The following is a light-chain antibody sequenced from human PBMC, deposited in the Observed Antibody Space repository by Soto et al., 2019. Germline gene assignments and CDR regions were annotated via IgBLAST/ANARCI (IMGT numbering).Light chain of an antibody. CDR1: QSISSW. V-gene: IGKV1-5*01. CDR3: LQYNSYSRT. CDR2: DAS. Sequence: DIQMTQSPSTLSASVGDRVTITCRASQSISSWLAWYQQKPGKAPKLLIYDASSLESGVPSRFSGSGSGTEFTFTISSLQPDDFATYYCLQYNSYSRTFGQGTKVEIK. J-gene: IGKJ1*01.